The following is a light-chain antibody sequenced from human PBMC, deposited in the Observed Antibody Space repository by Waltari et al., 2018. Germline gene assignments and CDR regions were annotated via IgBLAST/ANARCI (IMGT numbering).Light chain of an antibody. V-gene: IGLV1-44*01. CDR3: AAWDDSLDGYV. J-gene: IGLJ1*01. CDR2: SNN. CDR1: SPNLGGNP. Sequence: QSVLTQPPSASGPPGHRVPISCSGSSPNLGGNPVHWYQQFPGRAPKLLIYSNNQRPSGVPDRVSGSKSGTSASLAISGLQSEDEADFYCAAWDDSLDGYVFGTGTKVTVL.